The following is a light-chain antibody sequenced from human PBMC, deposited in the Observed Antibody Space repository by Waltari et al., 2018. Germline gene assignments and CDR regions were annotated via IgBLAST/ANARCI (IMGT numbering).Light chain of an antibody. CDR2: GAS. Sequence: EILMTQSPPTLSVSPGERATLSCRASQSISRNLAWYQQKPGQAPRLLIHGASTRATGIPARFSGSGSGTEFTLTISSLQSEDFAVYYCQQYNNWRTFGQGTKLEIK. V-gene: IGKV3-15*01. CDR3: QQYNNWRT. J-gene: IGKJ2*01. CDR1: QSISRN.